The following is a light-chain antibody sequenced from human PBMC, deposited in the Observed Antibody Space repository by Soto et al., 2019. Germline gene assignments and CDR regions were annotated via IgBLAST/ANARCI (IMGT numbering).Light chain of an antibody. CDR2: DAS. CDR1: QKVSSSY. V-gene: IGKV3-20*01. Sequence: EIVLTQSPGTLSLSPGERATLSCRASQKVSSSYLAWYQQKPGQAPRLLIYDASRRATGIPDRFSGTGSGTDLTLTIRRLELEDFAVYYCQHYGSSPPEITFGQGTRLEIK. CDR3: QHYGSSPPEIT. J-gene: IGKJ5*01.